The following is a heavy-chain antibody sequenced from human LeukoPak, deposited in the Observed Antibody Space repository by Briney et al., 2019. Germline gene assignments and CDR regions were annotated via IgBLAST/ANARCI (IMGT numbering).Heavy chain of an antibody. Sequence: GGSLRLSCAASGITFSSYGMSWVRQAPGKGLEWVSAISGSGSSTYYAESVKGRFTTSRDNSKNTLYVQMNSLRAEDTAVYYCAKSVASGSYYNNDYWGQGTLVTVSS. V-gene: IGHV3-23*01. D-gene: IGHD3-10*01. J-gene: IGHJ4*02. CDR2: ISGSGSST. CDR3: AKSVASGSYYNNDY. CDR1: GITFSSYG.